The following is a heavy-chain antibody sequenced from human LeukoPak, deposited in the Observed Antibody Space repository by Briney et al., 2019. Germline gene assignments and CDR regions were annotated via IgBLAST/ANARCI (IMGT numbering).Heavy chain of an antibody. V-gene: IGHV1-2*06. CDR2: INPNSGGT. Sequence: ASVKVSCKASGYTFTGYYMHWVRQAPGQGLEWMGRINPNSGGTNYAQKFQGRVTITTDESTSTAYMELSSLRSEDTAVYYCARDEAVAGDYWGQGTLVTVSS. CDR3: ARDEAVAGDY. J-gene: IGHJ4*02. D-gene: IGHD6-19*01. CDR1: GYTFTGYY.